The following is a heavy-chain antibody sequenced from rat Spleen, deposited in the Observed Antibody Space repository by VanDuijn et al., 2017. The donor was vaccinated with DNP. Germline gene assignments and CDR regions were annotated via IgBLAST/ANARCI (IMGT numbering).Heavy chain of an antibody. D-gene: IGHD5-1*01. V-gene: IGHV5-22*01. Sequence: SVQPGRSLKLSCAASGFTFSDFYMAWLRQVPTKGLEWVAYISYDGGKIYYGDSVKGRFTVSRDNEKSTLYLQMNSLRSEDMATYYCARPNWGYYLDYWGQGVMVTVSA. J-gene: IGHJ2*01. CDR3: ARPNWGYYLDY. CDR1: GFTFSDFY. CDR2: ISYDGGKI.